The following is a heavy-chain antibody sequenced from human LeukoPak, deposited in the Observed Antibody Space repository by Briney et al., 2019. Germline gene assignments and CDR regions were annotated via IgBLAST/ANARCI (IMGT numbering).Heavy chain of an antibody. Sequence: PGGSLRLSCAASGFTFSSYAMSWVRQAPGKGLEWVSAISGSGGSTYYADSVKGRFTISRDNSKNTLYLQMNSLRAEDTAVYYCANPPPGYDSSGPFDYWGQGTLVTVSS. J-gene: IGHJ4*02. CDR1: GFTFSSYA. CDR3: ANPPPGYDSSGPFDY. V-gene: IGHV3-23*01. CDR2: ISGSGGST. D-gene: IGHD3-22*01.